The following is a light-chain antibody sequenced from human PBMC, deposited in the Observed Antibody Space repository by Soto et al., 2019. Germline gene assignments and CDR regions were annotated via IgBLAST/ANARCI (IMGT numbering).Light chain of an antibody. CDR1: QSISSW. J-gene: IGKJ4*01. V-gene: IGKV1-5*01. CDR3: QQRSNWPPLT. CDR2: DAS. Sequence: DIQVTQSPSTLSASVGDRVTITCRASQSISSWLAWYQQKPGKAPKLLIYDASSLESGVPSRFSGSGSGTEFTLTISSLEPEDFAVYYCQQRSNWPPLTFGGGTKVDIK.